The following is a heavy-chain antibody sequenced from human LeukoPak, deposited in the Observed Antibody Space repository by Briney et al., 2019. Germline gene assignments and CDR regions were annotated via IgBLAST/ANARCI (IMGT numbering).Heavy chain of an antibody. CDR2: INSDGSST. D-gene: IGHD3-10*01. J-gene: IGHJ4*02. V-gene: IGHV3-74*01. CDR3: ARAGGSGSQFFDY. CDR1: GFTFSSYA. Sequence: PGGSLRLSCAASGFTFSSYAMSWVRQAPGKGLEWVSRINSDGSSTSYADSVKGRFTISRDNAKNTLYLQMNSLRAEDTAVHYCARAGGSGSQFFDYWGQGTLVTVSS.